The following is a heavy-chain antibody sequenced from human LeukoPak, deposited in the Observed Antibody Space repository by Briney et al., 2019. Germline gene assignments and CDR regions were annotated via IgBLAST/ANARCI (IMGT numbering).Heavy chain of an antibody. V-gene: IGHV3-66*04. CDR1: GFTVSNNY. CDR2: IYSGGST. CDR3: AKQERWLQLRGVDY. Sequence: GVLRLFCSASGFTVSNNYMSWVRQAPGEGVEWVSVIYSGGSTYYADPVKGRFTISRDNSKNTLYLQMNSLRAEDTAVYYCAKQERWLQLRGVDYWGQGTLVTVSS. D-gene: IGHD5-24*01. J-gene: IGHJ4*02.